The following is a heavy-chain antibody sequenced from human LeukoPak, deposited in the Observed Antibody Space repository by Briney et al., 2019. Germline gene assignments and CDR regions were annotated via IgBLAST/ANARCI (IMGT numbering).Heavy chain of an antibody. V-gene: IGHV3-30-3*01. CDR3: ARERYPNTGIVGATHFDY. D-gene: IGHD1-26*01. Sequence: PSGRCLRLSCAASGFTFSSYAMHWVRQAPGKGLEWVAVISYDGSNKYYADSVKGRFTISRDNSKNTLYPQMNSLRAEDTAVYYCARERYPNTGIVGATHFDYWGQGTLVTVSS. CDR2: ISYDGSNK. CDR1: GFTFSSYA. J-gene: IGHJ4*02.